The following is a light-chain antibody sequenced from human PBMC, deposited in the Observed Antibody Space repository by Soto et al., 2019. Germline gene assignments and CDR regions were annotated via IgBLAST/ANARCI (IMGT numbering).Light chain of an antibody. Sequence: EIVLTQSPATLSLSPGERATLSCRASQSVSSYLAWYQQQPVQAPRLLIYDASNRATGIPARFSGSGSGTDYTLTISSLVPNDFADYYYQRGSNWPPYTFGQATKLESK. CDR2: DAS. CDR1: QSVSSY. CDR3: QRGSNWPPYT. V-gene: IGKV3-11*01. J-gene: IGKJ2*01.